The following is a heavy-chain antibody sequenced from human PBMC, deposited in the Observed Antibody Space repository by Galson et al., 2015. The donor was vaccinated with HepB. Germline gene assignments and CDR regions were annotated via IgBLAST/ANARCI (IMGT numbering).Heavy chain of an antibody. J-gene: IGHJ4*02. V-gene: IGHV6-1*01. CDR3: AREVYCSSTSCPDLFDY. Sequence: CAISGDSVSSNSAAWNWIRQSPSRGLEWLGRTYYRSKWYNDYAVSVKSRITINPDTSKNQFSLQLNSVTPEDTAVYYCAREVYCSSTSCPDLFDYWGQGTLVTVSS. CDR2: TYYRSKWYN. D-gene: IGHD2-2*01. CDR1: GDSVSSNSAA.